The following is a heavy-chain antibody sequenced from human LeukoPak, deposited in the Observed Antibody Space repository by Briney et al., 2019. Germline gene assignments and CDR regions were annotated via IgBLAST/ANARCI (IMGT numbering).Heavy chain of an antibody. D-gene: IGHD6-19*01. J-gene: IGHJ4*02. CDR1: GFSFSIFW. CDR3: ARASAVAGTRDY. Sequence: PGRSLRLSCTVSGFSFSIFWTSWARQAQRKGLGWEANIRQDGSDKYYVDTVKGRFTISRDNAKNSLYLQMNSLRAEDSALYYCARASAVAGTRDYWGQGTLVTVSS. V-gene: IGHV3-7*01. CDR2: IRQDGSDK.